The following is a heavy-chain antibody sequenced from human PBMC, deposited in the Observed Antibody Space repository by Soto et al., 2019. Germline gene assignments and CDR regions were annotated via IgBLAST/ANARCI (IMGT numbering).Heavy chain of an antibody. Sequence: QVQLVQSGAEVKRPGSSVKVSCESSGDTFNSYVISWVRQAPGQGLEWMGGVIPIIGVTPYAQKFQGRLTIAALSSTGTAYMELTKLDSDDTALYYCARESLGAKGADHWGQGTLVTVSS. D-gene: IGHD7-27*01. CDR2: VIPIIGVT. J-gene: IGHJ4*02. CDR1: GDTFNSYV. V-gene: IGHV1-69*17. CDR3: ARESLGAKGADH.